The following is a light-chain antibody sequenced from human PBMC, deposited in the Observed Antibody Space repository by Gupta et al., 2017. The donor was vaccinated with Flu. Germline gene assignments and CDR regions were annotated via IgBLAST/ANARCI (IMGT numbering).Light chain of an antibody. V-gene: IGKV2-40*01. CDR2: TLS. CDR1: QGLLASDDGKTY. Sequence: DIVMTQTPLYLPVIPGETASISCRSSQGLLASDDGKTYLDWYLQKPGQSPQLLIYTLSYRASGVPDRLSGSGSGTDFTLKISRVETEDVGIYYCMQRLDFPFTFGGGTKVEIK. J-gene: IGKJ4*01. CDR3: MQRLDFPFT.